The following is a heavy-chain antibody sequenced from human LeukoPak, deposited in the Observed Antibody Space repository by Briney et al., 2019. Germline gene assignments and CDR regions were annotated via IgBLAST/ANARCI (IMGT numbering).Heavy chain of an antibody. J-gene: IGHJ4*02. CDR3: AKVMAVAARRGNIDY. Sequence: GGSLRLSCAASGFTVSSNYVTWVRQAPGKGLEGVSIIYNDGNTFYADSVKGRFTISRDNSKNTLYVQMNSLRAEDTAIYYCAKVMAVAARRGNIDYWGQGTLVTVSS. D-gene: IGHD6-19*01. CDR1: GFTVSSNY. CDR2: IYNDGNT. V-gene: IGHV3-53*01.